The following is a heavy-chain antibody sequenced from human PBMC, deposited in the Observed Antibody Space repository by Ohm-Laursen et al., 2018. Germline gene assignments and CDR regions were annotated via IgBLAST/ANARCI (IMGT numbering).Heavy chain of an antibody. CDR2: ISYDGSNK. CDR1: GFTFSNYA. V-gene: IGHV3-30*04. Sequence: SLRLSCTASGFTFSNYAMHWVRQAPGKGLEWVAAISYDGSNKHQADSVKGRFTISRDDSKNTLYLQMNSLRAEDTAVYYCAKDNGDGYNPDAFDIWGQGTMVTVSS. J-gene: IGHJ3*02. CDR3: AKDNGDGYNPDAFDI. D-gene: IGHD5-24*01.